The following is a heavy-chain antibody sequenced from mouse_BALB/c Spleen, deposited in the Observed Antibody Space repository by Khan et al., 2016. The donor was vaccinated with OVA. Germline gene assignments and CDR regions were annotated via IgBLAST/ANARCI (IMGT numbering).Heavy chain of an antibody. Sequence: QVQLKQSGPGLVAPSQSLSITCTVSGFSLTSHGVHWVRQPPGKGLEWLGVIWAGGSTNSNSALMSRMSISKDSSKSQVFLKMNSLQTDDTAMYYCARNREPYYFDYWGQGTTLTVSA. J-gene: IGHJ2*01. CDR2: IWAGGST. V-gene: IGHV2-9*02. CDR1: GFSLTSHG. CDR3: ARNREPYYFDY.